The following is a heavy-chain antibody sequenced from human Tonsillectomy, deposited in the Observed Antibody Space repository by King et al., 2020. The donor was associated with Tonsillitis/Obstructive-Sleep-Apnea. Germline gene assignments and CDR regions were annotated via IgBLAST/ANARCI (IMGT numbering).Heavy chain of an antibody. CDR2: IYSGGTT. V-gene: IGHV3-53*01. D-gene: IGHD3-3*01. CDR1: GFIVSSNH. CDR3: ARWYDFWGMDV. J-gene: IGHJ6*03. Sequence: VQLVESGGGLIQPGGSLRLSCAASGFIVSSNHMNWVRQAPGKGLEWVSVIYSGGTTYYADSVKGRFTNSRDNSKNMLYLQMNSLRAEDTAVYYCARWYDFWGMDVWGNGTTVTVSS.